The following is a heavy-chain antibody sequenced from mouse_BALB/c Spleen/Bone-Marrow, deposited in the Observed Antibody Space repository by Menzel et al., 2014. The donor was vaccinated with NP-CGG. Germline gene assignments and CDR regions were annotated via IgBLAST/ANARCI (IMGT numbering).Heavy chain of an antibody. J-gene: IGHJ3*01. D-gene: IGHD2-3*01. Sequence: VQLQQSGAELVKPGTSVMLSCTASGFNIKDTHLHWVQQRPEQGLEWIGRFDPTNGNPKYDPKFQGKATITVDTSSNTAYLQLSSLTSEDTAVYYCASYDGSRFAYWGQGTLVTVSA. V-gene: IGHV14-3*02. CDR3: ASYDGSRFAY. CDR2: FDPTNGNP. CDR1: GFNIKDTH.